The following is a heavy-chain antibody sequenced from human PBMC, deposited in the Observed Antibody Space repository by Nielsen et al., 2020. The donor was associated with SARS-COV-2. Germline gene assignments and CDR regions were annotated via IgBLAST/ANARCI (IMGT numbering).Heavy chain of an antibody. Sequence: SETLSLTCTVSGGSINNYYWNWIRQPPGKGLEWIGYIYHSGSTSYNPSLKSRVSMSLDTSKNQFSLNLRSVTAADTALYYCAKLADYGDYGEVDYWGQGTLVTVSS. D-gene: IGHD4-17*01. V-gene: IGHV4-59*12. CDR2: IYHSGST. J-gene: IGHJ4*02. CDR1: GGSINNYY. CDR3: AKLADYGDYGEVDY.